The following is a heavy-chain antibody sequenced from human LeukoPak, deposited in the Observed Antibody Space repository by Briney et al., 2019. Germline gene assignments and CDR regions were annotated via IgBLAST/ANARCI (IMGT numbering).Heavy chain of an antibody. J-gene: IGHJ4*02. CDR3: ARVRTDSSGYYYFDY. Sequence: SETLSLTCTVSGGSISSYYWSWIRQPPGKGLEWIGYIYYSGSTNYNPSLKSRVTISVDTSKNQFSLKLSSVAAADTAVYYCARVRTDSSGYYYFDYWGQGTLVTVSS. CDR2: IYYSGST. D-gene: IGHD3-22*01. CDR1: GGSISSYY. V-gene: IGHV4-59*08.